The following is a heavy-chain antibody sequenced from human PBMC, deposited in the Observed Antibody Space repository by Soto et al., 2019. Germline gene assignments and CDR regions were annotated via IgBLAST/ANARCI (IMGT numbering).Heavy chain of an antibody. D-gene: IGHD3-22*01. CDR3: ARGRDYYDSSGYYRPLDAFDI. J-gene: IGHJ3*02. CDR1: GGTFSSYA. V-gene: IGHV1-69*13. Sequence: SVKVSCKASGGTFSSYAISWVRQAPGQGLEWMGGIIPIFGTANHAQKFQGRVTITADESTSTAYMELSSLRSEDTAVYYCARGRDYYDSSGYYRPLDAFDIWGQGTMVTVSS. CDR2: IIPIFGTA.